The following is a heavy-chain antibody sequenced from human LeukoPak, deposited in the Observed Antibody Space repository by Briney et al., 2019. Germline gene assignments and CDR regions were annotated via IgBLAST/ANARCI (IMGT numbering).Heavy chain of an antibody. D-gene: IGHD1-26*01. CDR3: AKVGLSGSYYVPPYFDY. CDR2: ISYDGSNK. CDR1: GFTFSSYG. J-gene: IGHJ4*02. V-gene: IGHV3-30*18. Sequence: GRSLRLSCAASGFTFSSYGMHWVRQAPSKGLEWVAVISYDGSNKYYADSVKGRFTISRDNSKNTLYLQMSSLRAEDTAVYYCAKVGLSGSYYVPPYFDYWGQGTLVTVSS.